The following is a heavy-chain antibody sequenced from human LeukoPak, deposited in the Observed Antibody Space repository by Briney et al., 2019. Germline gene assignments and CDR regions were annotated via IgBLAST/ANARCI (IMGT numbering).Heavy chain of an antibody. V-gene: IGHV3-33*06. D-gene: IGHD6-13*01. CDR1: GFTFSSYG. J-gene: IGHJ6*03. CDR3: AKEYSSSWYHYMDV. CDR2: IWYDGSNK. Sequence: RSLRLSCAASGFTFSSYGMHWVRQAPGKGLEWVAVIWYDGSNKYYADSVKGRFTISRDNSKNTLYLQMNSLRAEDTAVYYCAKEYSSSWYHYMDVWGKGTTVTVSS.